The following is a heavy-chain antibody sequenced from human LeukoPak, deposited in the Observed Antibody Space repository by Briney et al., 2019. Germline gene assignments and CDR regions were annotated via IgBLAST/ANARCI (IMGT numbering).Heavy chain of an antibody. CDR1: GFTFNDYY. D-gene: IGHD1-26*01. Sequence: GGSLRLSCAASGFTFNDYYMSLIRQAPGKGLEWVSYISYSGSTIYYADSVKGRFTISRDNAKNSLYLHMNSLRAEDTAVYYCAREGGSRYYFDSWGQGTLVTVSS. V-gene: IGHV3-11*04. CDR3: AREGGSRYYFDS. CDR2: ISYSGSTI. J-gene: IGHJ4*02.